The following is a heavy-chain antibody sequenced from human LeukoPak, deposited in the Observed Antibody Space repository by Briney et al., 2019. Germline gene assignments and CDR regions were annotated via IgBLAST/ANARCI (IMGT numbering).Heavy chain of an antibody. D-gene: IGHD6-13*01. J-gene: IGHJ5*02. V-gene: IGHV4-34*01. CDR1: GGSSSGYY. Sequence: SETLSLTCAVYGGSSSGYYWSWIRQPPGKGLEWIGEINHRGSTNYNPSLKSRVTISVDTSKKQFSLKVRSVTAADTAVYYCARKEGGQLVNTRRWFDPWGQGTLVTVSS. CDR2: INHRGST. CDR3: ARKEGGQLVNTRRWFDP.